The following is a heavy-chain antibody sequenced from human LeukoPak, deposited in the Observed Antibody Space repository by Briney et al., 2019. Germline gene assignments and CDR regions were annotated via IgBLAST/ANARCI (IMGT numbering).Heavy chain of an antibody. CDR3: AADLARIVGATRPYGMDV. D-gene: IGHD1-26*01. V-gene: IGHV1-8*03. J-gene: IGHJ6*02. Sequence: ASVKVSCKASGYTFTSYDINWVRQATGQGLEWMGWMNPNSGNTGYAQKFQGRVTITRNTSISTAYMELSSLRSEDTAVYYCAADLARIVGATRPYGMDVWGQGTTVTVSS. CDR1: GYTFTSYD. CDR2: MNPNSGNT.